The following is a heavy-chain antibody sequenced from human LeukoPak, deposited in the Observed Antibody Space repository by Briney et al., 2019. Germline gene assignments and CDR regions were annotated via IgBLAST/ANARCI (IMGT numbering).Heavy chain of an antibody. CDR2: IWDDGNNK. CDR1: GFSFSNHG. J-gene: IGHJ5*02. Sequence: GGSLRLSCAASGFSFSNHGMHWVRQAPGKSLEWVAVIWDDGNNKRYANSVNGRFTISRDNSENTLYLQMNGLTAEDTATYYCARDSYQDYYGRFDPWGQGTLVIVSS. CDR3: ARDSYQDYYGRFDP. D-gene: IGHD3-10*01. V-gene: IGHV3-33*01.